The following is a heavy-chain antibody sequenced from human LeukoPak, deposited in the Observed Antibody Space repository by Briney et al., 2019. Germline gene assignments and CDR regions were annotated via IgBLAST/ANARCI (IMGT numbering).Heavy chain of an antibody. D-gene: IGHD2-2*01. V-gene: IGHV3-66*01. Sequence: GGSLRLSCAASGFTVSSNYMSWVRQAPGKGMEWVSVIYSVGSTYYADSVKGRFTISRDNSKNALYLQMNSLRAEDTAVYYCARYCSSTSCDAESFDYWGQGTLVTVSS. CDR3: ARYCSSTSCDAESFDY. CDR1: GFTVSSNY. J-gene: IGHJ4*02. CDR2: IYSVGST.